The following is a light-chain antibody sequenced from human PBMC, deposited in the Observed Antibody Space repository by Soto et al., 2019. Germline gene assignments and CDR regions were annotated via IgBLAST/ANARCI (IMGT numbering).Light chain of an antibody. CDR1: QSVSSNY. CDR3: KQYSSSRA. J-gene: IGKJ1*01. V-gene: IGKV3-20*01. CDR2: GAS. Sequence: EMVLTRSRANVPLSVGERVTISWWASQSVSSNYITWYQQKPGQAPRRLIFGASSRATGIPVRFSGSGCETDFTLAITRLEREEFAVYICKQYSSSRAFGQGTKVDIK.